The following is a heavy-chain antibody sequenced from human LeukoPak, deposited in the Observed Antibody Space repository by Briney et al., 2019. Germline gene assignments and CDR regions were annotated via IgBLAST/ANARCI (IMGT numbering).Heavy chain of an antibody. CDR2: IYYSGST. V-gene: IGHV4-30-4*08. Sequence: SETLSLTCTVSGGSISSGGYYWSWIRQPPGKGLEWIGYIYYSGSTYYNPSLKSRVTISVDTSKNQFSLKLSSVTAADTAVYYCARSAYYDILTGSDNWYFDLWGRGTLVTVSS. CDR1: GGSISSGGYY. CDR3: ARSAYYDILTGSDNWYFDL. J-gene: IGHJ2*01. D-gene: IGHD3-9*01.